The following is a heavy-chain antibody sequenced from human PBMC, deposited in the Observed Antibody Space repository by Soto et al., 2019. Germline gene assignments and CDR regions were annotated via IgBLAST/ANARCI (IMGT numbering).Heavy chain of an antibody. CDR2: IYYSGST. Sequence: QVQLQESGPGLVKPSQTLSLTCTVSGGSISSGGYYWSWIRQHPGKGLEWIGYIYYSGSTYYNPHLKSRVTISVDTSKNQFSLKLSSVTAADTAVYYCARGVTMVRGVIHTPYFDYWGQGTLVTVSS. V-gene: IGHV4-31*03. CDR1: GGSISSGGYY. J-gene: IGHJ4*02. D-gene: IGHD3-10*01. CDR3: ARGVTMVRGVIHTPYFDY.